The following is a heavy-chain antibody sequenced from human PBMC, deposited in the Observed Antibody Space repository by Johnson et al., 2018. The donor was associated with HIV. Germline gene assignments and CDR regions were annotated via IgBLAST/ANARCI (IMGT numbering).Heavy chain of an antibody. CDR1: GFTVSSNY. J-gene: IGHJ3*02. Sequence: MQLVESGGGLVQPGGSLRLSCAASGFTVSSNYMSWVRQAPEKGLEWVTNIKEDGSEKYYVDSVRGRFTISRDNAKNSLYLQMNSLRVDDTAVYYCARSVSLVRGALDIWGQGTMVTVSS. CDR2: IKEDGSEK. V-gene: IGHV3-7*03. CDR3: ARSVSLVRGALDI. D-gene: IGHD2/OR15-2a*01.